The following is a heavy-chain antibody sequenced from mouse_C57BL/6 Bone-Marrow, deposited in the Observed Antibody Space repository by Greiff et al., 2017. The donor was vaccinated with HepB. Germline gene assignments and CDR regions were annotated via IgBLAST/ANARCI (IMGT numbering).Heavy chain of an antibody. CDR3: ARPLYDYESWFAY. CDR2: ISNLAYSI. Sequence: EVKLVESGGGLVQPGGSLKLSCAASGFTFSDYGMAWVRQAPRKGPEWVAFISNLAYSIYYADTVTGRFTISRENAKNTLYLEMSSLRSEDTAMYYCARPLYDYESWFAYWGQGTLVTVSA. V-gene: IGHV5-15*01. D-gene: IGHD2-4*01. CDR1: GFTFSDYG. J-gene: IGHJ3*01.